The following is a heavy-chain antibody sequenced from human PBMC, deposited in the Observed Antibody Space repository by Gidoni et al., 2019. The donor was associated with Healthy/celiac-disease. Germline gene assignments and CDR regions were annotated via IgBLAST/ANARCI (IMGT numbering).Heavy chain of an antibody. Sequence: QVQLLQSGAEVKKPGSSVKVSCKASGGTFSSYTISWVRQAPGQGLEWMGRIIPILGIANYAQKFQGRVTITADKATSTAYMELSSLRSEDTAVYYCARDASPRVVKGGIFDYWGQGTLVTVSS. CDR1: GGTFSSYT. V-gene: IGHV1-69*08. J-gene: IGHJ4*02. CDR2: IIPILGIA. CDR3: ARDASPRVVKGGIFDY. D-gene: IGHD2-2*01.